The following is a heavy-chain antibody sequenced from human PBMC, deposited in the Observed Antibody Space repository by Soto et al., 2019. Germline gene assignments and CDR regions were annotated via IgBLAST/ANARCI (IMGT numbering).Heavy chain of an antibody. CDR2: IYRTGST. CDR1: GGSFTSNNW. V-gene: IGHV4-4*02. J-gene: IGHJ4*02. Sequence: SETLSLTCAVSGGSFTSNNWWTWVRQPPGQGLEWIGEIYRTGSTNYNPSLKSRVTISLDKSENQFSLKVTSLTAADTAVYYCASQDPGTSVDYWGQGTLVTVSS. CDR3: ASQDPGTSVDY. D-gene: IGHD1-7*01.